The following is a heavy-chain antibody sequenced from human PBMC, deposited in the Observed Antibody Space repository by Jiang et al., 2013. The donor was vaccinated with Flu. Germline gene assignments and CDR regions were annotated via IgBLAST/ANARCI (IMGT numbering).Heavy chain of an antibody. Sequence: GAEVKKPGASVKVSCKASGYTFTSYYMHWVRQAPGQGLEWMGIINPSGGSTSYAQKFQGRVTMTRDTSTSTVYMELGSLRSEDTAVYYCARVREDSSSWYGRRHAFDIWGQGTMVTVSS. CDR2: INPSGGST. J-gene: IGHJ3*02. D-gene: IGHD6-13*01. CDR1: GYTFTSYY. CDR3: ARVREDSSSWYGRRHAFDI. V-gene: IGHV1-46*01.